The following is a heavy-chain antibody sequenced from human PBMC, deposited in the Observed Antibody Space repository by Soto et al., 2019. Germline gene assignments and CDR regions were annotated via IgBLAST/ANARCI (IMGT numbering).Heavy chain of an antibody. CDR3: ARVLGYYESSGYSYYFDY. CDR2: IYSGDGT. CDR1: GFTVSNNY. V-gene: IGHV3-66*01. J-gene: IGHJ4*02. D-gene: IGHD3-22*01. Sequence: VQLVESGGGLVQPGGSLRLSCAASGFTVSNNYMSWVRQAPGKGLEWVSVIYSGDGTHYADSVKGRFTISRDNSKNTLYLQMNSLRAEDMAVYYCARVLGYYESSGYSYYFDYWGQGTLVTVSS.